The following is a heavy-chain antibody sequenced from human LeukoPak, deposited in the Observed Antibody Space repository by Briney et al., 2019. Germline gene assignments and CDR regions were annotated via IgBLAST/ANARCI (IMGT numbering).Heavy chain of an antibody. Sequence: SETLSLTCAVSGGSFSGYYWSWIRQPPGKGLEWIGEINHSGSLNYNASLKSRVSISADTSKNQFSLKLTSVTASDTAVYYCARERSSSWYLIAGGAFDIWGQGTMVTVSS. D-gene: IGHD6-13*01. CDR2: INHSGSL. V-gene: IGHV4-34*01. CDR1: GGSFSGYY. J-gene: IGHJ3*02. CDR3: ARERSSSWYLIAGGAFDI.